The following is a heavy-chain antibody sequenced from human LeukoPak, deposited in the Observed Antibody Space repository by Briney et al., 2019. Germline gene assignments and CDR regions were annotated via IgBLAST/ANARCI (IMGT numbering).Heavy chain of an antibody. D-gene: IGHD3-22*01. CDR1: GGSISSGGYY. CDR2: IYHSGST. V-gene: IGHV4-30-2*01. CDR3: ARGGYYDSQENDY. J-gene: IGHJ4*02. Sequence: SETLSLTCTVSGGSISSGGYYWSWIRQPPGKGLEWIGYIYHSGSTYYNPSLKSRVTISVDRSKNQFSLKLSSVTAADTAVYYCARGGYYDSQENDYWGQGTLVTVSS.